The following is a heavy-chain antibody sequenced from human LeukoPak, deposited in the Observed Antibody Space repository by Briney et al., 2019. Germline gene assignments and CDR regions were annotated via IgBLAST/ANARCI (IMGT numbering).Heavy chain of an antibody. V-gene: IGHV4-34*01. CDR1: GGSFSGYY. CDR2: INHSGST. J-gene: IGHJ5*02. D-gene: IGHD3-10*01. Sequence: PSETLSLTCAVYGGSFSGYYWSWIRQPPGKGLEWIGEINHSGSTNYNPSLKSRVTISVDTSKNQFSLKLSSVTAADTAVYYCARISYGSGSYKFDPWGQGTLVTVSS. CDR3: ARISYGSGSYKFDP.